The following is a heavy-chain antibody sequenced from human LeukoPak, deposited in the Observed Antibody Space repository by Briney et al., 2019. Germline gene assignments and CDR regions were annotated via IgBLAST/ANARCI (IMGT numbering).Heavy chain of an antibody. CDR2: ISSSSSYI. J-gene: IGHJ4*02. V-gene: IGHV3-21*01. CDR1: GFTFSSYS. D-gene: IGHD2-2*02. CDR3: ARECASTSCYTWEGDY. Sequence: GGSLRLSCAASGFTFSSYSMNWVRQAPGKGLEWVSSISSSSSYIYYADSVKGRFTISRDNAKNSLYLQMNSLRAEDTVVYYCARECASTSCYTWEGDYWGQGPLVTVSS.